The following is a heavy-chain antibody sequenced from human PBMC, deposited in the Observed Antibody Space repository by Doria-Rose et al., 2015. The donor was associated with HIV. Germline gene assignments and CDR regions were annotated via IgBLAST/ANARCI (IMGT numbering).Heavy chain of an antibody. CDR1: GVSLSSPGMG. Sequence: SGPVLVKPTETLTLTCTVSGVSLSSPGMGVSWIRQPPGKALEWLANIFSDYERSYKTSLKSRLTISRGTSKSQVVLTMTDMDPADTATYYCARIKSSRWYHKYYFDFWGQGTLVIVSA. J-gene: IGHJ4*02. D-gene: IGHD6-13*01. V-gene: IGHV2-26*01. CDR3: ARIKSSRWYHKYYFDF. CDR2: IFSDYER.